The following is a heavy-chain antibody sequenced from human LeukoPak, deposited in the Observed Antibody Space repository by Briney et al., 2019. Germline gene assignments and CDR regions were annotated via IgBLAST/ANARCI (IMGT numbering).Heavy chain of an antibody. CDR3: AKIVCTRITRPSYWYGMDV. J-gene: IGHJ6*02. CDR1: GFIFTNYA. Sequence: GGSLRLSCAASGFIFTNYAMIWVRQAPGKGLESISSISASGSETYCADSVKGRFTISRDNFNNMVFLQMNSLRAEDTAVYYCAKIVCTRITRPSYWYGMDVWGQGTTVTVSS. V-gene: IGHV3-23*01. CDR2: ISASGSET. D-gene: IGHD2-8*01.